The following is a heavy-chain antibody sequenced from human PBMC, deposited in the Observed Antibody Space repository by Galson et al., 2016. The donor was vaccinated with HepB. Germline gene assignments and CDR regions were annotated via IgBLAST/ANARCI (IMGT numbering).Heavy chain of an antibody. Sequence: SLRLSCAVSGFTFSNYWMSWVRRAPGKGLEWVANIKYDGSETYYVDSVKGRFTISRDNANNSLYLQMNSLRAEDTALYYCASDTRIRSSTECFDYWGQGTLVTVSS. CDR1: GFTFSNYW. V-gene: IGHV3-7*01. J-gene: IGHJ4*02. CDR3: ASDTRIRSSTECFDY. D-gene: IGHD6-6*01. CDR2: IKYDGSET.